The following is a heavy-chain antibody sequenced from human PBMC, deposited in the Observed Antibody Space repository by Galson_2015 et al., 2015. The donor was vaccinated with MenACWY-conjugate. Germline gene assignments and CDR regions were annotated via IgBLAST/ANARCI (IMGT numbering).Heavy chain of an antibody. Sequence: SLRLSCAASGFTFSSYAMHWVRQAPGKGLEYVSAISSNGGSTYYADSVKGRFTISRDNSKNTLYLQMSSLRAEDTAVYYCVKDRSYGYFDYWGQGTLVTVSS. CDR2: ISSNGGST. CDR3: VKDRSYGYFDY. CDR1: GFTFSSYA. D-gene: IGHD5-18*01. J-gene: IGHJ4*02. V-gene: IGHV3-64D*06.